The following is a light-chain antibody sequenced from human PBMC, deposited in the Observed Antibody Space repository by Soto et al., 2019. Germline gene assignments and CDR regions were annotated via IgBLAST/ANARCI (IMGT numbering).Light chain of an antibody. CDR2: LGS. J-gene: IGKJ2*01. CDR1: QSLLHSNGYNY. CDR3: MQALQTPLYT. V-gene: IGKV2-28*01. Sequence: DIVMPQSPLSLPVTPGEPASISCRSSQSLLHSNGYNYLDWYLQKPGQSPQLLIYLGSNRASGVTDRFSGSGSGTDFTLRISRVEAEDVGVYYCMQALQTPLYTFGQGTKLEIK.